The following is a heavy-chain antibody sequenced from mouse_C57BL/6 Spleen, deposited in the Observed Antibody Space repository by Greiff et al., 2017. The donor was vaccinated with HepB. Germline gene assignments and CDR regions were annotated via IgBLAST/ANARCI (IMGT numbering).Heavy chain of an antibody. V-gene: IGHV5-17*01. CDR3: ARGGLYDGYPWFAY. CDR2: ISRGSSTI. CDR1: GFTFSDYG. J-gene: IGHJ3*01. Sequence: EVMLVESGGGLVKPGGSLKLSCAASGFTFSDYGMHWVRQAPEKGLEWVAYISRGSSTIYYADTVKGRFTISRDNAKNTLFLQMTSLRSEDTAMYYCARGGLYDGYPWFAYWGQGTLVTVAA. D-gene: IGHD2-3*01.